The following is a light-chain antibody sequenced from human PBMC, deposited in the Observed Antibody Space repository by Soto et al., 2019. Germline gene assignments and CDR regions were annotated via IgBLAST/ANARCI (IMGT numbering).Light chain of an antibody. CDR2: GAS. CDR3: QQYGSSPRT. J-gene: IGKJ1*01. V-gene: IGKV3-20*01. CDR1: QSVSSSY. Sequence: EIVLTQSPGTLSLSPGERATLSCRASQSVSSSYLAWYQQNPGQAPRLLIYGASSRATDIPDRFSGSGSGTDFTLTISRLEPEDFAVYYCQQYGSSPRTFGQGTKVDIK.